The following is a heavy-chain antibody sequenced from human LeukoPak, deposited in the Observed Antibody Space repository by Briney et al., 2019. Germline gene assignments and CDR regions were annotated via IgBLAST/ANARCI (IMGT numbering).Heavy chain of an antibody. CDR1: GGTFSSYA. V-gene: IGHV1-69*05. CDR3: ARESSYYYDSSGYPAH. J-gene: IGHJ4*02. Sequence: AVKVSCKASGGTFSSYAISWVRQAPGQGLEWMGRIIPIFGTANYAQKFQGRVTITTDESTSTAYMELSSLRSEDTAVYYCARESSYYYDSSGYPAHWGQGTLVTVSS. D-gene: IGHD3-22*01. CDR2: IIPIFGTA.